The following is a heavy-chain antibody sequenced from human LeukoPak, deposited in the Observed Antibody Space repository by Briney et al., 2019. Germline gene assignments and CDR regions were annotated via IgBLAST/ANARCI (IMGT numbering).Heavy chain of an antibody. Sequence: ASVKVSCKASGGTFSNYGISWVRQAPGQGLEWMGGIIPIFGTANYAQKFQGRVTITADESTSTAYMELSSLRSEDAAVYYCARGDNSRILFGMDVWGQGTTVTVSS. D-gene: IGHD6-13*01. V-gene: IGHV1-69*13. CDR1: GGTFSNYG. J-gene: IGHJ6*02. CDR2: IIPIFGTA. CDR3: ARGDNSRILFGMDV.